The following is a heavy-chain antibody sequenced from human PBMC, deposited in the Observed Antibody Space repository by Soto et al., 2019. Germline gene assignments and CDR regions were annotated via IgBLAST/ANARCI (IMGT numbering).Heavy chain of an antibody. CDR3: AKARIAAGGAFDI. V-gene: IGHV3-23*01. D-gene: IGHD6-13*01. Sequence: EVQVLESGGGLVQPGGSLRLSCAASGFTFSSYAMSWVRQAPGKGLEWVSAISGSGGSTYYADSVKGRFTTSRDNSKNTLYLQMNSLRAEDTAVYYCAKARIAAGGAFDIWGQGTMVTVSS. CDR1: GFTFSSYA. CDR2: ISGSGGST. J-gene: IGHJ3*02.